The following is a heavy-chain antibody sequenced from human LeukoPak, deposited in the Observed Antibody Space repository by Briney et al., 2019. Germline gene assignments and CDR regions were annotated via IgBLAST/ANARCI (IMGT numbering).Heavy chain of an antibody. J-gene: IGHJ4*02. Sequence: GGSLRLSCVASGFTFSDYAMHWVRQAPGKGLEWVAVISYDGSNKYYADSVKGRFTISRDNSKNTLYLQMNSLRAEDTAVYYCARDSGSFEYFDYWGQGTLVTVSS. CDR1: GFTFSDYA. CDR3: ARDSGSFEYFDY. CDR2: ISYDGSNK. V-gene: IGHV3-30-3*01. D-gene: IGHD1-26*01.